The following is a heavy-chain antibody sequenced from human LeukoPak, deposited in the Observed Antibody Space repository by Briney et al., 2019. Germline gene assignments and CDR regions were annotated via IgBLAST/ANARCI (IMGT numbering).Heavy chain of an antibody. CDR3: ARDRGEDYDILTGSPSGY. V-gene: IGHV3-7*01. CDR1: GFTFSSYW. CDR2: IKQDGSEK. Sequence: PGGSLRLSCAASGFTFSSYWMSWVRQAPGKGLEWVANIKQDGSEKYYVDSVKGRFTISRDNAKNSLYLQMNSLRAEDTAVYYCARDRGEDYDILTGSPSGYFGQGTLVTVSS. J-gene: IGHJ4*02. D-gene: IGHD3-9*01.